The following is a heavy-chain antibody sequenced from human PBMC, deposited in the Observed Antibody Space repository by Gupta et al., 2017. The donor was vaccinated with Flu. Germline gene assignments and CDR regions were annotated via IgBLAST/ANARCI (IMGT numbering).Heavy chain of an antibody. CDR3: AHKPRAGTHSSYFDY. V-gene: IGHV2-5*01. CDR2: IYWNDDK. D-gene: IGHD6-13*01. Sequence: QLTLKESGPTLVTPTQTLTLTCTFSGFSLSTSGVGVGWFRQPPGKALEWLALIYWNDDKRYSPSLKSRLTITKDTSKNQVVLTMTNMDPVDTATYYCAHKPRAGTHSSYFDYWGQGTLVTVSS. J-gene: IGHJ4*02. CDR1: GFSLSTSGVG.